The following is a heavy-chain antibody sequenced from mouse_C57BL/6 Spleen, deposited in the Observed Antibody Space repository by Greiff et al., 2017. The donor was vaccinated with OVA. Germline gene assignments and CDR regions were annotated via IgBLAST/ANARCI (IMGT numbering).Heavy chain of an antibody. V-gene: IGHV1-18*01. CDR3: GKQGYDGYAMDY. Sequence: VHVKQSGPELVKPGASVKIPCKASGYTFTDYNMDWVKQSHGKSLEWIGDINPNNGGTIYNQKFKGKATLTVDKSSSTAYMELRSLTSEDTAGENCGKQGYDGYAMDYWGQGTSVTVSS. D-gene: IGHD2-2*01. J-gene: IGHJ4*01. CDR1: GYTFTDYN. CDR2: INPNNGGT.